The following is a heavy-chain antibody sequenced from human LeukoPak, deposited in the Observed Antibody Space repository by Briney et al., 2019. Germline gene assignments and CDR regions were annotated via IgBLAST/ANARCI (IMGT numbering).Heavy chain of an antibody. CDR2: LSSSGEST. Sequence: GGSLRLSCAASGFTFSNYALSWVRQAPGKGLEWVAALSSSGESTYYADSLKGRFTISRDTSKNMLYLQMTSLRAEDAAVYSKRPFSGYFEYWGQGTLVTVSS. J-gene: IGHJ4*02. CDR3: RPFSGYFEY. V-gene: IGHV3-23*01. D-gene: IGHD6-25*01. CDR1: GFTFSNYA.